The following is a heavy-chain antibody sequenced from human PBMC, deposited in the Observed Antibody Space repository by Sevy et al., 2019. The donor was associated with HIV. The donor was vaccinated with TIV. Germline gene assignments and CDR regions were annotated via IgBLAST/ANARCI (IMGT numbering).Heavy chain of an antibody. V-gene: IGHV3-33*01. CDR3: AATIFGVELGY. J-gene: IGHJ4*02. Sequence: GGSLRLSCAASGFTFSSYGMHWVRQAPGKGLEWVAVIWYDGSNKYYADSVNGRFTISRDNSKNTLYLQMNSLRAEDTAVYYCAATIFGVELGYWGQGTLVTVSS. D-gene: IGHD3-3*01. CDR1: GFTFSSYG. CDR2: IWYDGSNK.